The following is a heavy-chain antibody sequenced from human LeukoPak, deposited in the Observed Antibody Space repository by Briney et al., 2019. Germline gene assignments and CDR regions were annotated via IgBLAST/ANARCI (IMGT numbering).Heavy chain of an antibody. D-gene: IGHD6-13*01. V-gene: IGHV3-23*01. CDR1: GFTFSSYA. CDR3: AKDQQMVPGNWFDP. Sequence: GGSLRLSCAASGFTFSSYAMTWVRQPPGKGLEWVSAISASGATTNYADSVKGRFTISRDNSKNTLYLQMNSLRAEDTAVYYCAKDQQMVPGNWFDPWGQGTLVTVSS. J-gene: IGHJ5*02. CDR2: ISASGATT.